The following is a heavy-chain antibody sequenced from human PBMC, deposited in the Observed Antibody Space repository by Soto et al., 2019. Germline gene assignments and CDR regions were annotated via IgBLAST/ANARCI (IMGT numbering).Heavy chain of an antibody. V-gene: IGHV4-59*01. CDR2: IYYSGST. D-gene: IGHD1-7*01. J-gene: IGHJ6*02. CDR1: GGSISSYY. Sequence: QVQLQESGPGLVKPSETLSLTCTVSGGSISSYYWSWIRQPPGKGLEWIGYIYYSGSTNYKPSLKGRVTISVDTSKNQFSLTLSSVTAADTAVYYCAREGLTGTIGLYYYYGMDVWGQGTTVTVSS. CDR3: AREGLTGTIGLYYYYGMDV.